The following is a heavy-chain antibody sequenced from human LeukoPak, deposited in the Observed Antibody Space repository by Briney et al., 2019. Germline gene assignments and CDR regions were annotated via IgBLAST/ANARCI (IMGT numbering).Heavy chain of an antibody. CDR1: GGTFSSYA. D-gene: IGHD5-18*01. CDR2: IIPIFGTA. V-gene: IGHV1-69*13. J-gene: IGHJ3*02. CDR3: ARGGGYSYGFNAFDI. Sequence: SVRVSCKASGGTFSSYAISWVRQAPGQGLEWMGGIIPIFGTANYAQKFQGRVRITADESTSTAYMELSSLRSEDTAVYYCARGGGYSYGFNAFDIWGQGTMVTVSS.